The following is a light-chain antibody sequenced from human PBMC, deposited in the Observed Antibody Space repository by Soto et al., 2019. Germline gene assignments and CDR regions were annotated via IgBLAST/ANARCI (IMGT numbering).Light chain of an antibody. J-gene: IGKJ5*01. CDR1: RSVSNY. Sequence: EIVLTHSPATLSLSPGESATLSCRASRSVSNYLAWYQQKPGQAPRLLIYDASSRPTDIPARFSGSGSGTAFTLTISSLEPEDFALYYCQQRSNWPITFGQGTRLEIK. CDR3: QQRSNWPIT. CDR2: DAS. V-gene: IGKV3-11*01.